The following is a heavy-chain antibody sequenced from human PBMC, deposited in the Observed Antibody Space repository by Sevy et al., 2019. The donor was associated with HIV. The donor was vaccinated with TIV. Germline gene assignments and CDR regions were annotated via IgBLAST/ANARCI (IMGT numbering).Heavy chain of an antibody. D-gene: IGHD6-13*01. CDR3: ATDPGIAAAYGMDV. Sequence: ASVKVSCKVSGYTLTELSMHWVRQAPGKGLEWMGGFDPEDGETIYAQKFQGRVTMTEDTSTDTAYMELSSLRSEDTAVYYCATDPGIAAAYGMDVWGQGTTVTVSS. CDR2: FDPEDGET. CDR1: GYTLTELS. V-gene: IGHV1-24*01. J-gene: IGHJ6*02.